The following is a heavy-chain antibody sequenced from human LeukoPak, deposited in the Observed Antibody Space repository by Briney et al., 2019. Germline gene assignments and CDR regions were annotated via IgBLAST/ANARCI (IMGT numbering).Heavy chain of an antibody. V-gene: IGHV1-8*01. CDR3: ARVPGSYYYDSSGYYDAFDI. CDR1: GYTFTSYD. J-gene: IGHJ3*02. CDR2: MNPNSGNT. Sequence: ASVKVSCKASGYTFTSYDINWVRQATGQGLEWMGWMNPNSGNTGYAQKFQGRVTMTRNTSISTAYMELSSLRSEDTAVYYCARVPGSYYYDSSGYYDAFDIWGQGTMVIVSS. D-gene: IGHD3-22*01.